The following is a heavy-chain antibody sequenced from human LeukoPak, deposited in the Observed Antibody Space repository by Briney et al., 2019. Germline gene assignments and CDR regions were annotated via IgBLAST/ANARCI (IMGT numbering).Heavy chain of an antibody. CDR3: ARQVGATSGYFDY. V-gene: IGHV4-31*03. CDR1: GGSISSGGYY. D-gene: IGHD1-26*01. CDR2: IYYSGST. J-gene: IGHJ4*02. Sequence: SETLSLTCTVSGGSISSGGYYWSWIRQHPGKGLEWIGYIYYSGSTYYNPSLKSRVTISVDTSKNQFSLKLSSVTAADTAVYYCARQVGATSGYFDYWGQGTLVTVSS.